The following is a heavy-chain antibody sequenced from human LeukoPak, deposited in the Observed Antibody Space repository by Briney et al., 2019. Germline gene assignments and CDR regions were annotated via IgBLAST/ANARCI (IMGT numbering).Heavy chain of an antibody. D-gene: IGHD4/OR15-4a*01. CDR2: IKQDGTDK. V-gene: IGHV3-7*01. Sequence: PGGSLRLSCAASGFTFSSYWMTWVRQAPGKGLEWVANIKQDGTDKYYVDSVKGRFTISRDNANNSLFLQLGSLRGDDTAVYYCARASMGGRDYHLDSWGQGTLVTVSS. J-gene: IGHJ4*02. CDR3: ARASMGGRDYHLDS. CDR1: GFTFSSYW.